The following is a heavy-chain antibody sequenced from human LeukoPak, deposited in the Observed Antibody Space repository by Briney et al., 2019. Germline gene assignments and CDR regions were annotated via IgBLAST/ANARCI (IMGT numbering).Heavy chain of an antibody. J-gene: IGHJ4*02. CDR1: GGSISSHY. V-gene: IGHV4-59*11. Sequence: SETLSLTCTASGGSISSHYWTWIRQPPGKGLEWIGYIYFTGTTNYAPSLKSRVTISLDTSKNQFSLKLSSVTPADTAVYYCARGGSWYDYWGQGTLVTVSS. CDR3: ARGGSWYDY. CDR2: IYFTGTT. D-gene: IGHD6-13*01.